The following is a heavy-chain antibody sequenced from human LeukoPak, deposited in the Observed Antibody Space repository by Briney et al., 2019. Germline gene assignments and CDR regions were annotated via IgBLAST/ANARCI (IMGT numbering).Heavy chain of an antibody. CDR3: VRGMAKFDY. CDR2: INGDGAYT. Sequence: GGSLRLSCAAYGFTFSSYAMNWVRQPPGKRLEYVSAINGDGAYTYYADSVKGRFTISRDNFKSTLFLQMNSLRTEDTAVPNSVRGMAKFDYWGQGTLVTVSS. V-gene: IGHV3-64D*06. CDR1: GFTFSSYA. D-gene: IGHD2-8*01. J-gene: IGHJ4*02.